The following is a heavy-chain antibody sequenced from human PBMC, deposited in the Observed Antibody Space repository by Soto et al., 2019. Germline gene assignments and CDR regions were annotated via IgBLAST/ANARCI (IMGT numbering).Heavy chain of an antibody. Sequence: EVQLVESGGVLAQPGGSLRLSCGASGFSFSDYNMNWVRQAPGKGLEWVSYITTSSSFTLYADSVKGRFTISRDNAKSSLYLKMNSMRDEDTAVYYCARDRPGIPFDYWGHGTLVTVSS. CDR3: ARDRPGIPFDY. D-gene: IGHD5-18*01. J-gene: IGHJ4*01. CDR2: ITTSSSFT. V-gene: IGHV3-48*02. CDR1: GFSFSDYN.